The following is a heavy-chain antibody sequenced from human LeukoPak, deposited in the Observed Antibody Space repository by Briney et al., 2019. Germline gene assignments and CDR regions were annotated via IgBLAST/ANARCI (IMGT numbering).Heavy chain of an antibody. V-gene: IGHV3-30-3*01. CDR3: ARDKMVGSSWFQTLDY. Sequence: GRSLRLSCAASGFTFSSYAMHWVRQAPGKGLEWVAVISYDGSNKYYADSVKGRFTISRDNSKNTLYLQMNSLRAEDTAVYYCARDKMVGSSWFQTLDYWGQGTLVTVSS. J-gene: IGHJ4*02. CDR1: GFTFSSYA. CDR2: ISYDGSNK. D-gene: IGHD6-13*01.